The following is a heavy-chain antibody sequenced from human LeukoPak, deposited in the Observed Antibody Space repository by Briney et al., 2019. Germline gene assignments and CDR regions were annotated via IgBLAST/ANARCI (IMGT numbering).Heavy chain of an antibody. CDR1: GFTVSSSY. CDR2: IYSGTTA. Sequence: GGSLRLSCAASGFTVSSSYVGWVRQAPGKGLEWVSVIYSGTTAYYPDSVKGRFTISRDNSMNTLYLQMNSLSAEDTAVYYCARVEEGWFDPWGQGTLVTVSP. CDR3: ARVEEGWFDP. J-gene: IGHJ5*02. V-gene: IGHV3-66*01.